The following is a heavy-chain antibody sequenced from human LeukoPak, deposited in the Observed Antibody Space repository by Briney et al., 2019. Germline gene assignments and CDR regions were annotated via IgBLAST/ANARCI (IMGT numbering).Heavy chain of an antibody. Sequence: ASVKVSCKASGYTFTSYYMHWVRQAPGQGLEWMGIINPSGGSTSYAQKFQGRVTMTRDTSTSTVYMELSSLRSEDTAVYYCARASGGDYYGSGSYGYWGQGTLVTVSS. CDR3: ARASGGDYYGSGSYGY. D-gene: IGHD3-10*01. V-gene: IGHV1-46*01. CDR2: INPSGGST. CDR1: GYTFTSYY. J-gene: IGHJ4*02.